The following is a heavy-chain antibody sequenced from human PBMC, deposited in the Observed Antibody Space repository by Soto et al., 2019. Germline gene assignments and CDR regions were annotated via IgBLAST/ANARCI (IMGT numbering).Heavy chain of an antibody. CDR1: GFTFSSYA. CDR3: AKDRRYSSPAGVYYFDY. CDR2: ISGSGGST. V-gene: IGHV3-23*01. Sequence: GGSLRLSCAASGFTFSSYAMSWVRQAPGKGLEWVSAISGSGGSTYYADSVKGRFTISRDNSKNTLYLQMNSLRAEDTAVYYCAKDRRYSSPAGVYYFDYWGQGTLVTVSS. J-gene: IGHJ4*02. D-gene: IGHD6-13*01.